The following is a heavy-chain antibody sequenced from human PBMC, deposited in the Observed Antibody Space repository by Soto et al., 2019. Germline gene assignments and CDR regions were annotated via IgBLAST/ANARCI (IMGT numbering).Heavy chain of an antibody. D-gene: IGHD2-15*01. CDR3: AKGAAEVVVVGAAPGFTWFDP. CDR2: ISGSGYST. Sequence: EVQMLESGGGLVQPGGSLRLSCAASGFTFTSYGMNWVRQAPGKGLEWVSSISGSGYSTYYADSVKGRFTISRDNSKNTLYLQMNSLRAEDTALSYCAKGAAEVVVVGAAPGFTWFDPWGQGTPVTVSS. CDR1: GFTFTSYG. V-gene: IGHV3-23*01. J-gene: IGHJ5*02.